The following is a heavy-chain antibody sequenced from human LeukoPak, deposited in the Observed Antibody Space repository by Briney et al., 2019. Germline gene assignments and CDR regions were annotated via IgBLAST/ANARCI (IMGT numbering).Heavy chain of an antibody. D-gene: IGHD6-6*01. CDR3: VHSSSAEGNRFDP. V-gene: IGHV1-3*01. CDR2: IIAGDGHA. CDR1: GYTFTRYG. J-gene: IGHJ5*02. Sequence: PVASVKVSCKASGYTFTRYGIHWVRQAPGQRLEWMGWIIAGDGHAKYSQKFQGRVTITRNTSISTAYMELSSLRSEDTAVYYCVHSSSAEGNRFDPWGQGTLVTVSS.